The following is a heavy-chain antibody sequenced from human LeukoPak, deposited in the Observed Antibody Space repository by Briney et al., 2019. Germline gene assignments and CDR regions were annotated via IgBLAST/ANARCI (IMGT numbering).Heavy chain of an antibody. CDR2: ISAGGGST. V-gene: IGHV3-23*01. J-gene: IGHJ4*02. CDR1: GFTFSTYA. D-gene: IGHD2-2*01. Sequence: GGSLRLSCAASGFTFSTYATNWVRQAPGKGLEWVSAISAGGGSTYYADSVKGRFTISRDNSKNTLYLQMNSLRAEDTALYFCAKVYCSSSGCYRIDYWGQGTLVTVSS. CDR3: AKVYCSSSGCYRIDY.